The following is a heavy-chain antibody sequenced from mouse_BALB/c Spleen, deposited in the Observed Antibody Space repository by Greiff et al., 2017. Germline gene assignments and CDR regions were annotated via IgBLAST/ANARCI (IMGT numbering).Heavy chain of an antibody. CDR1: GFNIKDTY. D-gene: IGHD1-1*01. V-gene: IGHV14-3*02. Sequence: EVQLQESGAELVKPGASVKLSCTASGFNIKDTYMHWVKQRPEQGLEWIGRIDPANGNTKYDPKFQGKATITADTSSNTAYLQLSSLTSEDTAVYYCARGTTVVATDYWGQGTSVTVSS. J-gene: IGHJ4*01. CDR2: IDPANGNT. CDR3: ARGTTVVATDY.